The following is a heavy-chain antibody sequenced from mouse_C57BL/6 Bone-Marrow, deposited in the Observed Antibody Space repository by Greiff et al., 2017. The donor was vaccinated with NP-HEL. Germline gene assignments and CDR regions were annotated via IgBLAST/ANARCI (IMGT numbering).Heavy chain of an antibody. CDR1: GYSITSGYD. V-gene: IGHV3-1*01. Sequence: EVKLEESGPGMVKPSQSLSLTCTVTGYSITSGYDWHWIRHFPGNKLEWMGYISYSGSTNYNPSLKSRISITHDTSKNHFFLKLNSVTTEDTATYYCARHYGSSPYWYFDVWGTGTTVTVSS. CDR3: ARHYGSSPYWYFDV. CDR2: ISYSGST. J-gene: IGHJ1*03. D-gene: IGHD1-1*01.